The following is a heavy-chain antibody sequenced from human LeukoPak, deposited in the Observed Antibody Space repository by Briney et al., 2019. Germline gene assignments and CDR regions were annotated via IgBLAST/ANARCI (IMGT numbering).Heavy chain of an antibody. CDR1: GFIVSGDY. V-gene: IGHV3-53*01. CDR2: MYSGGAT. D-gene: IGHD6-6*01. Sequence: GGSLRLSCVVSGFIVSGDYMSWVRQAPGKGLEWVSVMYSGGATYYADSVKGRFTISRDNSKNTLYLQMNSLRVEDTAVYYCARVFRSSSGFDYWGQGTLVTVSS. CDR3: ARVFRSSSGFDY. J-gene: IGHJ4*02.